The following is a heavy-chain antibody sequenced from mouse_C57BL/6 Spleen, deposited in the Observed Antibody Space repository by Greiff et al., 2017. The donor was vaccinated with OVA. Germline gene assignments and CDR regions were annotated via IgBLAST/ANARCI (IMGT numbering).Heavy chain of an antibody. J-gene: IGHJ2*01. CDR1: GFTFSDYG. CDR2: ISSGSSTI. CDR3: ARLHYFDY. Sequence: EVHLVESGGGLVKPGGSPKLSCAASGFTFSDYGMHWVRQAPEKGLEWVAYISSGSSTIYYADTVKGRFTISRDNAKNTLFLQMTSLRSEDTAMYYCARLHYFDYWGQGTTLTVSS. V-gene: IGHV5-17*01.